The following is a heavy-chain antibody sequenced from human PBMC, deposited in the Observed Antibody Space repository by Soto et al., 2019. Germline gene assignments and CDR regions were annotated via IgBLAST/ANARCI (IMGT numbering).Heavy chain of an antibody. CDR3: ARSWGSSSHVRYFDY. D-gene: IGHD6-13*01. J-gene: IGHJ4*02. Sequence: SETLSLTCTVSGGSISSSSYYWGWIRQPPGKGLEWIGSIYYSGSTYYNPSLKSRVTISVDTSKNQFSLKLSSVTAADTAVYYCARSWGSSSHVRYFDYWGQGTLVTVSS. CDR1: GGSISSSSYY. CDR2: IYYSGST. V-gene: IGHV4-39*01.